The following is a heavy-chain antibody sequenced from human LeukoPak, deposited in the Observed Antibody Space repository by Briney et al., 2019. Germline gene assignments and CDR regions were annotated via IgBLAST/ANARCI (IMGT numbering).Heavy chain of an antibody. CDR3: ARRSWFDY. J-gene: IGHJ4*02. Sequence: GGSLRLSCAASGFTFTTYAMHWVRQAPGKGLEWMAVISYDGSNKHYADSVKGRFTISRDNSKNTVDLQMNSLGPDDTAVDYCARRSWFDYWGQGTPVTVSS. CDR2: ISYDGSNK. V-gene: IGHV3-30*04. D-gene: IGHD2-15*01. CDR1: GFTFTTYA.